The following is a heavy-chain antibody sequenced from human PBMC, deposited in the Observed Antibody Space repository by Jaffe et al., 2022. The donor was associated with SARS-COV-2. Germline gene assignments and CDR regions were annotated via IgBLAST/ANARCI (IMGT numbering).Heavy chain of an antibody. V-gene: IGHV1-2*02. CDR2: INANSGAT. Sequence: QVQLVQSGAEVKKPGASVKVSCKASGYTFTGYYMHWVRQAPGQGLEWMGWINANSGATNYAQKFQGRVTMTRDTSISTAYMELSSLSSDDTAVYYCARDLGWELPRKGFDYWGQGTLVTVSS. CDR3: ARDLGWELPRKGFDY. D-gene: IGHD1-26*01. J-gene: IGHJ4*02. CDR1: GYTFTGYY.